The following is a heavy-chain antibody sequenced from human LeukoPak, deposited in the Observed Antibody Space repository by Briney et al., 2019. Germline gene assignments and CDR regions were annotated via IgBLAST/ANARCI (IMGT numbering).Heavy chain of an antibody. V-gene: IGHV1-18*01. CDR2: ISAYNGRT. Sequence: ASVKVSCKASGYTFTSSYINWVRQAPGQRLEWMGWISAYNGRTNYAQKFQGRVTMTTDSSTSTAYMDLTSLRSDDTAVYYCARVNYYDSSGYFDYFQHWGQGTLVTVSS. D-gene: IGHD3-22*01. CDR1: GYTFTSSY. CDR3: ARVNYYDSSGYFDYFQH. J-gene: IGHJ1*01.